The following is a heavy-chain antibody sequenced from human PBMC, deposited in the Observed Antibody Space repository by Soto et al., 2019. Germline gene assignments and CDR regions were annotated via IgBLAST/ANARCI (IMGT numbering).Heavy chain of an antibody. Sequence: PSETLSLTCTVSGGAINSYYWTWIRQPAGKGLEWIGRIYSSGSTKYNPSLQSRVTMSLDTSKNQFSLRLTSVTAADTAVYYCARGQRFSDWFDPWGQGTLVTSPQ. CDR3: ARGQRFSDWFDP. J-gene: IGHJ5*02. D-gene: IGHD3-3*01. V-gene: IGHV4-4*07. CDR1: GGAINSYY. CDR2: IYSSGST.